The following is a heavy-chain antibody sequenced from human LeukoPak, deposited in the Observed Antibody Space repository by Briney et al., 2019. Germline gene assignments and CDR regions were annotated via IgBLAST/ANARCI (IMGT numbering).Heavy chain of an antibody. J-gene: IGHJ4*02. Sequence: GGSLRLSCATSGFTLGDHWMTWVRQAPGKGLEWVGFIRSKAYGGTTEYAASVKGRFTISRDDSKSIAYLQMNSLKTEDTAVYYCTRTEPGIRQYYFDYWGQGTLVTVSS. D-gene: IGHD2-15*01. V-gene: IGHV3-49*04. CDR1: GFTLGDHW. CDR2: IRSKAYGGTT. CDR3: TRTEPGIRQYYFDY.